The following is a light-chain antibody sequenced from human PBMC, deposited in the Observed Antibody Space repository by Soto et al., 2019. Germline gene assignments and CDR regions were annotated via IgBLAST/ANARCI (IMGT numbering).Light chain of an antibody. CDR3: QQYIYWPRT. V-gene: IGKV3-15*01. CDR1: QNVYSS. Sequence: ETVMTQSPATLSVSPGERASLSCRASQNVYSSLAWYQQTAGQAPRLLIYDVSTRATGIPARFSGSGSGTDFTLTISSLQSEDFAVYYCQQYIYWPRTFGQGTRVEI. CDR2: DVS. J-gene: IGKJ1*01.